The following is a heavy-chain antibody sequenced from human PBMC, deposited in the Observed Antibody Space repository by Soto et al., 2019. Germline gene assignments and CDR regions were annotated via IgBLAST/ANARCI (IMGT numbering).Heavy chain of an antibody. CDR1: GGSISSSSYY. D-gene: IGHD3-3*01. J-gene: IGHJ6*03. Sequence: SETLSLTCTVSGGSISSSSYYWGWIRQPPGKGLEWIGSIYYSGSTYYNPSLKSRVTVSVDTSKNQFSLKLSSVTAADTAVYYCARVSYDFWSGYHPMEVLYMDVWGKGTTVTVSS. CDR2: IYYSGST. CDR3: ARVSYDFWSGYHPMEVLYMDV. V-gene: IGHV4-39*01.